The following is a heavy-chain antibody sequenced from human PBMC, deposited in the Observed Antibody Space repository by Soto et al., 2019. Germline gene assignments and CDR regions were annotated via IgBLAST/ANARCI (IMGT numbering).Heavy chain of an antibody. CDR3: ARVLRFLEWYIDAFDI. D-gene: IGHD3-3*01. Sequence: EVQLVESGGGLVQPGGSLRLSCAASGFTFSSYWMSWVRQAPGKGLEWVANIKQDGSEKYYVDSVKGRFTISRDNAKNSLYLQMNSLRAEDTAVYYCARVLRFLEWYIDAFDIWGQGTMVTVSS. CDR1: GFTFSSYW. CDR2: IKQDGSEK. V-gene: IGHV3-7*01. J-gene: IGHJ3*02.